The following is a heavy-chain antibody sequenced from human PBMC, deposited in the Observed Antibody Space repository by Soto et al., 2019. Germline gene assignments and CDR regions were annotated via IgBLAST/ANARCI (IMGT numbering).Heavy chain of an antibody. J-gene: IGHJ5*02. CDR1: GYTFTTYA. CDR2: IHTGNGDT. Sequence: GASVKVSCKASGYTFTTYAIHWVRQAPGERLEWMGWIHTGNGDTKYSQNFQGRVTISRDTSATTASMELSSLTFEDTAVYYCARRGPIGVAAKWFDPWGQGTQVTVSS. V-gene: IGHV1-3*04. D-gene: IGHD6-13*01. CDR3: ARRGPIGVAAKWFDP.